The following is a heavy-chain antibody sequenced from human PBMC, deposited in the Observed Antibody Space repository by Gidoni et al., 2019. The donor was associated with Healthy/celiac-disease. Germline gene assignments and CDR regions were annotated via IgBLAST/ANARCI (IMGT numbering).Heavy chain of an antibody. CDR1: GFPVSSYA. V-gene: IGHV3-23*01. J-gene: IGHJ4*02. CDR2: ISGSGGST. Sequence: EVQLLESGGGLVQPGGSLRLSCAASGFPVSSYAMSWVRQAPGKGLEWVSAISGSGGSTYYADSVKGRFTISRDNSKNTLYLQMNSLRAEDTAVYYCAKGEDFWSGYYFDYWGQGTLVTVSS. D-gene: IGHD3-3*01. CDR3: AKGEDFWSGYYFDY.